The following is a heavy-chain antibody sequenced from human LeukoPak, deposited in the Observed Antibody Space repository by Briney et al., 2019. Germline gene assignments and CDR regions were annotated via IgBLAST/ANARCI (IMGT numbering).Heavy chain of an antibody. J-gene: IGHJ4*02. CDR1: GYSFTNYW. Sequence: GESLKISCKGSGYSFTNYWIGWVRQMPGKGPEWMGINYPGDSDTRYSPSFQGQVTISADKSISTAYLQWSSLKASDTAMYYCARHAHCSSTSCYNFDYWGQGTLVTASS. CDR2: NYPGDSDT. CDR3: ARHAHCSSTSCYNFDY. V-gene: IGHV5-51*01. D-gene: IGHD2-2*02.